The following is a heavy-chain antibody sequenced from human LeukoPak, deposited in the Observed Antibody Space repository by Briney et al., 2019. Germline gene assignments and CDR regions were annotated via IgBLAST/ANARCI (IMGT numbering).Heavy chain of an antibody. V-gene: IGHV3-7*01. Sequence: GGSLRLSCAASGFTFSSYWMSWVRQAPGKGLEWVANIKQDGSEKYYVDSVEGRFTISRDNAKNSLYLQMNSLRAEDTAVYYCARESSSWSYYYYYMDVWGKGTTVTVSS. D-gene: IGHD6-13*01. J-gene: IGHJ6*03. CDR3: ARESSSWSYYYYYMDV. CDR1: GFTFSSYW. CDR2: IKQDGSEK.